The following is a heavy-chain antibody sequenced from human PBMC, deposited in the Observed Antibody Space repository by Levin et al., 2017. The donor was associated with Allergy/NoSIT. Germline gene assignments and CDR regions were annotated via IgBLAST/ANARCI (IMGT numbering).Heavy chain of an antibody. CDR1: GGSISGYF. CDR3: ASVSGWRNF. J-gene: IGHJ4*02. Sequence: SSETLSLTCGVYGGSISGYFWSWIRQSPQKGLEWIGEINSSGRIDYNPSLKSRVSITVDMSKNQFSLNLSSVTAADTAVYYCASVSGWRNFWGQGTQVTVSS. V-gene: IGHV4-34*01. D-gene: IGHD6-19*01. CDR2: INSSGRI.